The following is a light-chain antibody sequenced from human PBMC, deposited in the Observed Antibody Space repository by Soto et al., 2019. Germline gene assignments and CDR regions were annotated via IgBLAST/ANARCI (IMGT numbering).Light chain of an antibody. Sequence: QSALTQPASVSGSPGQSITISCTGTSADVGGYNYVSWFQQHPGKAPKLMIYEVNNRPSGVSNRFSGSKSGNTASLTISGLQAEDEAEYYCSSYTSSSIPYVFGTVTKLTVL. CDR1: SADVGGYNY. CDR2: EVN. V-gene: IGLV2-14*01. CDR3: SSYTSSSIPYV. J-gene: IGLJ1*01.